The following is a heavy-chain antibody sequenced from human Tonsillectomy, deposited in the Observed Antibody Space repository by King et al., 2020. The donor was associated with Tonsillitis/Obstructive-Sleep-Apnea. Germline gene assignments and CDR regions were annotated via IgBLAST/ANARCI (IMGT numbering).Heavy chain of an antibody. J-gene: IGHJ5*02. CDR2: VNHRGST. CDR3: ATDEYCNNGVCSVGLRFDP. Sequence: VQLPQWGAGLLKPSETLSLTCAVSSGSFSGYYWSWIRQPPGKGLEWIGAVNHRGSTNYNPSLQSRVTISVDTSKNQFSLKLSSVTAADTAVYFCATDEYCNNGVCSVGLRFDPWGQGNLVAVSS. V-gene: IGHV4-34*01. CDR1: SGSFSGYY. D-gene: IGHD2-8*01.